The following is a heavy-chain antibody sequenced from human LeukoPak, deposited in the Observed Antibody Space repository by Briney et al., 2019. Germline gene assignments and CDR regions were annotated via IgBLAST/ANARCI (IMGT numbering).Heavy chain of an antibody. V-gene: IGHV3-74*03. D-gene: IGHD4-17*01. Sequence: PGGSLRLSCTASGFTFSSYWIHWVRQAPGKGLVWVSRSNSDGSSTMYADSVKGRFTISRDNAKNSLYLRMNSLTAEDTADYYCARDLGDYVGYDAFDIWGQGTRVTVSS. CDR3: ARDLGDYVGYDAFDI. CDR1: GFTFSSYW. CDR2: SNSDGSST. J-gene: IGHJ3*02.